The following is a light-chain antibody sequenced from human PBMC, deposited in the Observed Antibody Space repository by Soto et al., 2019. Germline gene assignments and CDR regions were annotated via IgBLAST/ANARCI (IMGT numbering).Light chain of an antibody. J-gene: IGKJ3*01. Sequence: EIVLTQSPGTLSLSPGEGATLSCRASQGVSSSYLAWYQHKPGQAPRLLIYGASNRASGIPDRFSGSGSGTDFTLTINRLEPEDFAVYYCQQYGASVTFGPGTKVDLK. V-gene: IGKV3-20*01. CDR3: QQYGASVT. CDR2: GAS. CDR1: QGVSSSY.